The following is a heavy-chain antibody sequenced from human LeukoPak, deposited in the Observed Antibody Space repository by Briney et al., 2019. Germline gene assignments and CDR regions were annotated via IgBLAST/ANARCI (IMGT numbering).Heavy chain of an antibody. J-gene: IGHJ4*02. D-gene: IGHD6-13*01. V-gene: IGHV3-20*04. Sequence: PGGSLRLSCAASGFTFYDYGMSWVRQAPGKGLEWVSGINWNGGSTGYADSVKGRFTISRDNAKNSLYLQMNSLRAEDTALYYCARVGPYSSSSYSPYFDYWGQGTLVTVSS. CDR2: INWNGGST. CDR3: ARVGPYSSSSYSPYFDY. CDR1: GFTFYDYG.